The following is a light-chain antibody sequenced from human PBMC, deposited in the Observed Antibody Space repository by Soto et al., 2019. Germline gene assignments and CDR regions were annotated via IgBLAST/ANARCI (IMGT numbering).Light chain of an antibody. J-gene: IGKJ4*01. CDR1: QTVSSY. V-gene: IGKV3-11*01. CDR3: QQRSDWQST. CDR2: DAS. Sequence: IVLTQSPATLSLSPGERATLSCRASQTVSSYLAWYQQKPGQAPRLLIYDASNRATGIPARFSGSGSGTDFTLTISSLEPEDFAVYYCQQRSDWQSTFGGGTKVDIK.